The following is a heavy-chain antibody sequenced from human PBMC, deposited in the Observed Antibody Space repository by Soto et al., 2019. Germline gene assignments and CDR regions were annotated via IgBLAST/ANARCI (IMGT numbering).Heavy chain of an antibody. CDR3: AHSDGGYEIIYFDF. J-gene: IGHJ4*02. CDR1: GFSFTTAGVA. Sequence: SGPTGVNHTQTLTLTCTFSGFSFTTAGVAVGWIRQTPGGALEWLTLIYYNDDRRFSPSLKTRLTITGDTSKNQVVLSLTNVDPGDTATYFCAHSDGGYEIIYFDFWGQGIPVTVSS. CDR2: IYYNDDR. D-gene: IGHD5-12*01. V-gene: IGHV2-5*01.